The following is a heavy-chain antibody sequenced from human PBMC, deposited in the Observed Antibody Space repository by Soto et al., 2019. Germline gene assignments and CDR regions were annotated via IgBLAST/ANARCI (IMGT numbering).Heavy chain of an antibody. Sequence: GGSLRLSCAASGFTFSNAWMSWVRQAPGKGLEWVGRIKSKTDGGTTDYAAPVKGRFTISRDDSKNTLYLQMNSLKTEDTAVYYCTTTTVVAATQWFSDFDYWGQGTLVTVSS. CDR2: IKSKTDGGTT. V-gene: IGHV3-15*01. CDR3: TTTTVVAATQWFSDFDY. J-gene: IGHJ4*02. D-gene: IGHD2-15*01. CDR1: GFTFSNAW.